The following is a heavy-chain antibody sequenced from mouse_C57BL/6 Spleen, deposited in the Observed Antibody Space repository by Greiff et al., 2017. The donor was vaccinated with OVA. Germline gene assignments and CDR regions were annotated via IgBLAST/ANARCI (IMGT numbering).Heavy chain of an antibody. Sequence: EVQLVESGPGLVKPSQSLSLTCSVTGYSITSGYYWNWIRQFPGNKLEWMGYISYDGSNNYNPSLKNRISITRDTSKNQFFVKLNSVTTEDTATYYCARDWDDYYFDYWGQGTTLTVSS. CDR3: ARDWDDYYFDY. V-gene: IGHV3-6*01. D-gene: IGHD2-4*01. CDR2: ISYDGSN. J-gene: IGHJ2*01. CDR1: GYSITSGYY.